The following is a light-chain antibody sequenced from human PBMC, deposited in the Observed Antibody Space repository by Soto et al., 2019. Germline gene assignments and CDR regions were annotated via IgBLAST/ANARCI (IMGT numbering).Light chain of an antibody. CDR1: NSNIGANYG. CDR3: QSFDDSLTGLI. Sequence: QSVLTQPPSVTGAPGQGVTISCTGSNSNIGANYGVHWYQQFPETAPKLLIYANTNRPSGVPDRFSGSRSGTSASLAITGLQAEDEADYYCQSFDDSLTGLIFGGGTKLTVL. J-gene: IGLJ2*01. V-gene: IGLV1-40*01. CDR2: ANT.